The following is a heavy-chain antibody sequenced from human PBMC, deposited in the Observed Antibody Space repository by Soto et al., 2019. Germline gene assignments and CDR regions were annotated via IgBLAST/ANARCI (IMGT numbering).Heavy chain of an antibody. Sequence: ASVKVSCKASGGTFSSYAISWVRQAPGQGLEWMGGIIPIFGTANYAQKFQGRVTITADESTSTAYMELSSLRSEDTAVYYCARTAQHYQPPQFDYWGQGTLVTVSS. CDR3: ARTAQHYQPPQFDY. V-gene: IGHV1-69*13. D-gene: IGHD1-1*01. CDR1: GGTFSSYA. CDR2: IIPIFGTA. J-gene: IGHJ4*02.